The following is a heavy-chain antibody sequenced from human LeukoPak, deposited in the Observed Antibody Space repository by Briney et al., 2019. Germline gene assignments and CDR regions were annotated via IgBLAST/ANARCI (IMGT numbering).Heavy chain of an antibody. CDR2: INSDGSST. D-gene: IGHD1-26*01. CDR1: GFTFSSYW. CDR3: ARAGGEWEPYDAFDI. V-gene: IGHV3-74*01. Sequence: GGSLRLSCAASGFTFSSYWMHWVRQAPGKGLVWVSRINSDGSSTSYADSVKGRFTISRDNAKNTLYLQMNSLRAEDTAVYYCARAGGEWEPYDAFDIWGQGTMVTVSS. J-gene: IGHJ3*02.